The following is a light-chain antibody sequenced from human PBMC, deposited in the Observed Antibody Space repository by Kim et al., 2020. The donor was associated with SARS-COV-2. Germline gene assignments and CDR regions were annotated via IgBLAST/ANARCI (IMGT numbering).Light chain of an antibody. Sequence: GQPVRITCQGDSLRSYYASWYQQKPGQAPVLVIYGKNNRPSGIPDRFSGSSSGNTASLTITGAQAEDEADYYCNSRDSSGNHLDVVFGGGTQLTV. V-gene: IGLV3-19*01. CDR2: GKN. CDR3: NSRDSSGNHLDVV. CDR1: SLRSYY. J-gene: IGLJ2*01.